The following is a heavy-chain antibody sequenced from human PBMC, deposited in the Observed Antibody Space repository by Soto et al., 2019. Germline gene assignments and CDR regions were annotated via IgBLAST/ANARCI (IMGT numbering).Heavy chain of an antibody. CDR2: TYYRSKWYN. J-gene: IGHJ1*01. CDR1: GNSVSSNSAA. D-gene: IGHD5-12*01. V-gene: IGHV6-1*01. Sequence: PSQTLSLTCAISGNSVSSNSAAWNLIRQSPSRGLEWLGRTYYRSKWYNDYAVSVRSRITISPDTSKNHFSLQLNSVTPEDTAVYYCARGSVDNSFHHWGQGTLVTVSS. CDR3: ARGSVDNSFHH.